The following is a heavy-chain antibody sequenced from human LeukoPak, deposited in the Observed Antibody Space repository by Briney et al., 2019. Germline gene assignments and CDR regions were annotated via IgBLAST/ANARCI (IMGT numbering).Heavy chain of an antibody. Sequence: SCKASGYTFTSYAMHWVRQAPGKGLEWVSGISGSGGSTYYADSVKGRFTISRDNSKNTLYLQMNSLRAEDTAVYYCAKIVLSVAGTGVRYFDYWGQGTLVTVSS. CDR1: GYTFTSYA. CDR2: ISGSGGST. V-gene: IGHV3-23*01. D-gene: IGHD6-19*01. CDR3: AKIVLSVAGTGVRYFDY. J-gene: IGHJ4*02.